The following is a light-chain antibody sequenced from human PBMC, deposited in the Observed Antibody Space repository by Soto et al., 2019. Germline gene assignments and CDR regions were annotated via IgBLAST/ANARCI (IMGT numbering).Light chain of an antibody. J-gene: IGKJ1*01. Sequence: EVVLTQSPATLSLSPGGRATLSCRASEDVDIYLAWYQQRPGQAPRLLIYDTSKRATGIPARFTGTGSGTDFTLTISSLEPEDFAAYYCQQRFSWPPWTFGQGTKVEIK. V-gene: IGKV3-11*01. CDR2: DTS. CDR3: QQRFSWPPWT. CDR1: EDVDIY.